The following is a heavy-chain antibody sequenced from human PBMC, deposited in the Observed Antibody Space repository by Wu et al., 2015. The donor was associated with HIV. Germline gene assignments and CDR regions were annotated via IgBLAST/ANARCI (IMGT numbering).Heavy chain of an antibody. D-gene: IGHD6-13*01. J-gene: IGHJ6*02. CDR2: INPNSGGT. CDR1: GYTFTGYY. Sequence: QVQLVQSGAEVKKPGASVKVSCKASGYTFTGYYMHWVRQAPGQGLEWMGWINPNSGGTNYAQKFQGEGHHRPRTRPSAHAYMELSRLRSDDTAVYYCARESRARIAAAGMSSYGMDVVGPKGPTVTVSS. CDR3: ARESRARIAAAGMSSYGMDV. V-gene: IGHV1-2*02.